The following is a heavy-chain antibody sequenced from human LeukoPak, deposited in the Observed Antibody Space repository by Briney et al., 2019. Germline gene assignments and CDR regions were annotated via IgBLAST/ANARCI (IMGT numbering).Heavy chain of an antibody. Sequence: VRSLRPSSAASGFTFRLDGMHWVCEAPHEGLEWGAVISYDGSNTYSADPSKGRLTISKDISRNTLYRQMTSRRAGDTPGYYWAKSTVWYCSSSDCRGLDYWGQGTPVTVSS. CDR3: AKSTVWYCSSSDCRGLDY. V-gene: IGHV3-30*18. J-gene: IGHJ4*02. CDR2: ISYDGSNT. D-gene: IGHD2-2*01. CDR1: GFTFRLDG.